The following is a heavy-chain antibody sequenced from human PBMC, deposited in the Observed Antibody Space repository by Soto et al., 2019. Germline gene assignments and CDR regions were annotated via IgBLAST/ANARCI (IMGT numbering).Heavy chain of an antibody. CDR1: GGFISNYY. J-gene: IGHJ5*01. V-gene: IGHV4-59*01. D-gene: IGHD6-19*01. Sequence: QVQLQESGPGLVKPSETLSLTCTVSGGFISNYYWSWIRQFPGKGLEWIGCIYYIGGTNYNPSLKSRVIMSVDTSKNQFSLSRRSVTAADTAVYYCARDPSSNFGYTSNLLNWFDSWGQGNLVTVSS. CDR2: IYYIGGT. CDR3: ARDPSSNFGYTSNLLNWFDS.